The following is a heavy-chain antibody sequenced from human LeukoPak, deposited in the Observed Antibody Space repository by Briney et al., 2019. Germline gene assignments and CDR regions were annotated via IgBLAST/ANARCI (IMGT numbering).Heavy chain of an antibody. J-gene: IGHJ3*02. CDR3: ARDGRGVDLNEAFDI. Sequence: ASVKVSCKASGGTFSSYAISWVRQAPGQGLEWMGGIIPILGIANYAQKFQGRVTITADKSTSTAYMELSSLRSEDTAVYYCARDGRGVDLNEAFDIWGQGTMVTVSS. D-gene: IGHD1-1*01. CDR2: IIPILGIA. CDR1: GGTFSSYA. V-gene: IGHV1-69*10.